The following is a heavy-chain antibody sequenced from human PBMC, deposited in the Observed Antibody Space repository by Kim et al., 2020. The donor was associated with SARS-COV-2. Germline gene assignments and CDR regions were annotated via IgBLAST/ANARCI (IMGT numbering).Heavy chain of an antibody. D-gene: IGHD5-12*01. Sequence: SETLSLTCTVSGGSISSSSYYWGWIRQPPGKGLEWIGSIYYSGSTYYNPSLKSRVTISVDTSKNQFSLKLSSVTAADTAVYYCARQWGDSGYDRAYYYYYYGMDVWGQGTTVTVSS. CDR1: GGSISSSSYY. J-gene: IGHJ6*02. CDR2: IYYSGST. CDR3: ARQWGDSGYDRAYYYYYYGMDV. V-gene: IGHV4-39*01.